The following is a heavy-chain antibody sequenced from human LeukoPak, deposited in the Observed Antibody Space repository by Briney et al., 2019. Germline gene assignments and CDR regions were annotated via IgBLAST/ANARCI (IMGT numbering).Heavy chain of an antibody. V-gene: IGHV4-4*09. Sequence: PSETLSLTCTVSGGSISSYYWSWIRQPPGKGLERIGYIYTSGSTNYNPSLKSRVTISVDTSKNQFSQKLSSVTAADTAVYYCARHGRAGDILTGYYNGGFDYWGQGTLVTVSS. D-gene: IGHD3-9*01. J-gene: IGHJ4*02. CDR1: GGSISSYY. CDR2: IYTSGST. CDR3: ARHGRAGDILTGYYNGGFDY.